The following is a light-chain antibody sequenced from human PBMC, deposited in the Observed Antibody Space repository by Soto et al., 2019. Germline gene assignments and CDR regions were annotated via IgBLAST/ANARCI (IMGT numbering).Light chain of an antibody. Sequence: EIVMTQSPATLSVSPGQRATLSCRASQSVNSNLAWYQQKPGQAPRLLIYGASTRATGIPARFSGSGSGTEFTLTISSLQSEDFAVYYCQHYNNWPLYTFGQGTKLEI. CDR2: GAS. CDR3: QHYNNWPLYT. J-gene: IGKJ2*01. CDR1: QSVNSN. V-gene: IGKV3-15*01.